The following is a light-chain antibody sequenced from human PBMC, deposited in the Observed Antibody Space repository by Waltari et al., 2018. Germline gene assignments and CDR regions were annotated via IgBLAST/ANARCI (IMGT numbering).Light chain of an antibody. CDR3: SSYRRGNTLV. Sequence: QSALTQPASVSGSPGQSITISCTGTTSDVGGYNYVSWYQQHPGKAPKLMIYEVSNRPSGVSNRFSGSKSGNTAALTISGLQVEDEADYYCSSYRRGNTLVFGIGTQVTVL. V-gene: IGLV2-14*01. J-gene: IGLJ1*01. CDR2: EVS. CDR1: TSDVGGYNY.